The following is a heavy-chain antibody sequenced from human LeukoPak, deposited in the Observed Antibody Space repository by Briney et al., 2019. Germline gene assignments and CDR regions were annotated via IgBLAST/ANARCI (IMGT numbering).Heavy chain of an antibody. Sequence: GGSLRLSCAASGFTFSSYAMTWVRQAPGKGLEWVSSISTSGVSTNYAVSVKGRFTISRDNSKTMAYLQMNSLRAEDTAVYHCAKNTSGTYLDYWGQGILVTVSS. J-gene: IGHJ4*02. D-gene: IGHD1-26*01. CDR2: ISTSGVST. CDR1: GFTFSSYA. V-gene: IGHV3-23*01. CDR3: AKNTSGTYLDY.